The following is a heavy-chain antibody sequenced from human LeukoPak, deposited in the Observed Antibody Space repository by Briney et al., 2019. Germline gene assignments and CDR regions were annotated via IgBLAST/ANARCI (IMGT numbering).Heavy chain of an antibody. CDR3: ARGEI. V-gene: IGHV4-61*02. J-gene: IGHJ3*02. CDR2: IYTSGST. CDR1: GGSISSGSYY. Sequence: SETLSLTCTVSGGSISSGSYYWSWIRQPAGKGLEWIGRIYTSGSTNYNPSLKSRVAISVDTSKNQFSLKLSSVTAADTAVYYCARGEIWGQGTMVTVSS.